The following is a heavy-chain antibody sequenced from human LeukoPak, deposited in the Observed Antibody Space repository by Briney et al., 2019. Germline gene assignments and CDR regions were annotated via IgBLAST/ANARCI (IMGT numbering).Heavy chain of an antibody. Sequence: GGSLRLSCAASGFTFSSYSMNWVRQAPGKGLEWVSYISSSSSTIYYADSVKGRFTISRDNSKNTLYLQMNSLRAEDTAVYYCAKGSGYYDSSGSTLYYFDYWGQGTLVTVSS. CDR2: ISSSSSTI. D-gene: IGHD3-22*01. CDR3: AKGSGYYDSSGSTLYYFDY. V-gene: IGHV3-48*01. CDR1: GFTFSSYS. J-gene: IGHJ4*02.